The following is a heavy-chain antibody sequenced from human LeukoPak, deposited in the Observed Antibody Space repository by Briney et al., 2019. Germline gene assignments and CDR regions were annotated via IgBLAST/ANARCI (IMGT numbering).Heavy chain of an antibody. CDR2: IYPGDSNT. D-gene: IGHD3-22*01. J-gene: IGHJ4*02. CDR1: GYSFTSYW. V-gene: IGHV5-51*01. CDR3: ARGRRSDSVPYYRRGAENFRRGAGDDYFDY. Sequence: TAGEPLKISCKGSGYSFTSYWIGWVRQTPGKGLEWMGIIYPGDSNTRYTPSFQGQVTISADRSISTAYLQWSRLKASDTAIYYCARGRRSDSVPYYRRGAENFRRGAGDDYFDYWGQGALVTVSS.